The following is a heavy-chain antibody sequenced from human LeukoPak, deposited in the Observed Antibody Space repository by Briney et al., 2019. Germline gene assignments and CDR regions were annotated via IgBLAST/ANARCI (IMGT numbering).Heavy chain of an antibody. CDR3: AKDELGSGSYDAFDI. D-gene: IGHD1-26*01. CDR2: ISGSGGST. V-gene: IGHV3-23*01. CDR1: GFTFSSYA. Sequence: GGPLSLSGAAPGFTFSSYAMSGVAQAPGKGLKWFSAISGSGGSTYYADSVKGRFTISRDNSKNTLYLQMNSLRAEDTAVYYCAKDELGSGSYDAFDIWGQGTMVTVSS. J-gene: IGHJ3*02.